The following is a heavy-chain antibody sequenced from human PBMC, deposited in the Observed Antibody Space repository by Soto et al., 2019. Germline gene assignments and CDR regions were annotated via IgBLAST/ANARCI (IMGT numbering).Heavy chain of an antibody. CDR1: GFSISTHA. CDR2: FSGRSGDT. CDR3: ARDSSAWPNYFDS. Sequence: GGSLKLSCVASGFSISTHALTWVRQAPGKGLEWVSSFSGRSGDTYYAASVKGRFTISGDSSKNTVILQMNNLRADDTALYYCARDSSAWPNYFDSWGQGIQVTVSS. J-gene: IGHJ4*02. V-gene: IGHV3-23*01. D-gene: IGHD6-19*01.